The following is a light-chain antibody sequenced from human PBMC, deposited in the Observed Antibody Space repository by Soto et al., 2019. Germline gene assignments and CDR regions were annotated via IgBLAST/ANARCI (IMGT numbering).Light chain of an antibody. V-gene: IGLV2-14*02. CDR3: SSYTSSSTLE. Sequence: QSALTQPASVSGSPGQSITISCTGTSDSVGHYNLVSWYQRLPGKAPKLVIFEASKRPSGVSNRFSGSKSGNTASLTISGLQAEDEADYYCSSYTSSSTLEFGGGTQLTVL. J-gene: IGLJ3*02. CDR1: SDSVGHYNL. CDR2: EAS.